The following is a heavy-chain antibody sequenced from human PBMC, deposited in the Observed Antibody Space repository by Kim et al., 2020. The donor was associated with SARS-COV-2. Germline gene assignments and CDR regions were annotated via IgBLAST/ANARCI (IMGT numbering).Heavy chain of an antibody. Sequence: ASVKVSCKASGYTFTSYYMHWVRQAPGQGLEWMGIINPSGGSTSDAQKFQGRVTMTRDTSTSTVYMELSSLRSEDTAVYYCARVEVATITIDYWGQGTLVTVSS. CDR2: INPSGGST. J-gene: IGHJ4*02. V-gene: IGHV1-46*01. CDR3: ARVEVATITIDY. D-gene: IGHD5-12*01. CDR1: GYTFTSYY.